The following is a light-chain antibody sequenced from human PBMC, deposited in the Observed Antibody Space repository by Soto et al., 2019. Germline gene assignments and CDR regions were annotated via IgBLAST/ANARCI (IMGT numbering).Light chain of an antibody. CDR2: GAS. Sequence: EIVLTQSPGTLSLSPGERATLSCRASQSVSSSYLAWYQQKPGQAPRLLIYGASSRATGIPDRFSGSGSGTDFTLTISRLEPEDCAVYYCQQYGSSRTFGHGTKVDIK. CDR3: QQYGSSRT. CDR1: QSVSSSY. J-gene: IGKJ1*01. V-gene: IGKV3-20*01.